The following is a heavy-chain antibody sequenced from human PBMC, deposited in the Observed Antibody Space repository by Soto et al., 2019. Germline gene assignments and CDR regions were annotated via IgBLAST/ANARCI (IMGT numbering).Heavy chain of an antibody. J-gene: IGHJ4*02. CDR1: GFTFSNYA. D-gene: IGHD3-22*01. CDR3: ANRRFFDSSGFYYSYYFDY. Sequence: PGGSLRLSCAASGFTFSNYAISWVRQAPGKGLEWVSGISNSGGSTYYADSVKGRFTSSRDNSKNTLFLQMNSLRAEDTAVYYCANRRFFDSSGFYYSYYFDYWGQGILVTVSS. CDR2: ISNSGGST. V-gene: IGHV3-23*01.